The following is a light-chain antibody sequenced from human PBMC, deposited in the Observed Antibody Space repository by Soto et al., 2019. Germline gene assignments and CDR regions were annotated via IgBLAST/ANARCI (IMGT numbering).Light chain of an antibody. J-gene: IGLJ1*01. CDR3: SSYTGGSTYV. CDR1: SSDIGGYKY. CDR2: DVS. V-gene: IGLV2-14*01. Sequence: QSALTQPASVSGSPGQSITISCTGTSSDIGGYKYVSWYQQHPGKAPKLMIYDVSNRPSGVSNRFSGSKSGNTATLTTSGLQGEDEAEDYCSSYTGGSTYVFGTGTKLT.